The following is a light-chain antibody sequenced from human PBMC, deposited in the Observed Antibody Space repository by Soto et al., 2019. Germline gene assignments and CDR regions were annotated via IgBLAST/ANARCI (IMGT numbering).Light chain of an antibody. Sequence: QPVLTQPASVSASPGQSITVSCTGTSTDVGRYNYVSWYQQHPGKAPKLMVYDVSNRPSWVSNRFSGSKSGITASLTISGLQAEDEADYYCTSYTSDSTYVFGTGTKVTVL. CDR3: TSYTSDSTYV. V-gene: IGLV2-14*01. J-gene: IGLJ1*01. CDR1: STDVGRYNY. CDR2: DVS.